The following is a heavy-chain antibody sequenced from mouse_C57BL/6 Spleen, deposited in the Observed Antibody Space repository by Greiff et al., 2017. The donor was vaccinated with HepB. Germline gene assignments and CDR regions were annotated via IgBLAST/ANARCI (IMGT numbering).Heavy chain of an antibody. CDR3: ARGGWGFAY. D-gene: IGHD2-3*01. J-gene: IGHJ3*01. Sequence: QVQLQQPGAELVMPGASVKLSCKASGYTFTSYWMHWVKQRPGQGLEWIGEIDPSDSYTNYNQKFKGKSTLTVDKSSSTAYMQLSSLTSEDSAVYYCARGGWGFAYWGQGTPVTVSA. CDR1: GYTFTSYW. CDR2: IDPSDSYT. V-gene: IGHV1-69*01.